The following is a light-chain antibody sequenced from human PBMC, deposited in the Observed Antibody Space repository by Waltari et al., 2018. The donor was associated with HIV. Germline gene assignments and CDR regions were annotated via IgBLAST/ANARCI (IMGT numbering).Light chain of an antibody. CDR1: QCIRIF. J-gene: IGKJ4*01. CDR2: AAS. Sequence: DIQMTHSPSSVSASIGARVTITCRASQCIRIFLVWYQKKPGNAPRLLISAASSLQSGVPARCSGSGAGKDYTLTTTSLQPEDLATYCGQTAHAFPLPFGGGTKVEI. CDR3: QTAHAFPLP. V-gene: IGKV1-12*01.